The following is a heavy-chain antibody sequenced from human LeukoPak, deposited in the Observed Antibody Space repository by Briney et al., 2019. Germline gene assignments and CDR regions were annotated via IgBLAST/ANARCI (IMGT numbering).Heavy chain of an antibody. D-gene: IGHD2-21*02. V-gene: IGHV3-23*01. CDR3: VREDTPATANY. J-gene: IGHJ4*02. CDR1: GFNFANHA. CDR2: ISGGGDIT. Sequence: GGCLRLSCAASGFNFANHAMSWVRQTPGKGLEWVSAISGGGDITYYADSVTGRFTISRDNSKDTLFLQMHSLRPGDTAVYYCVREDTPATANYWGQGTLVTISS.